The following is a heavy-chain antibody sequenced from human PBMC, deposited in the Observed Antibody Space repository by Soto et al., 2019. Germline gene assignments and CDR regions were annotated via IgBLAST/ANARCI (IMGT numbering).Heavy chain of an antibody. D-gene: IGHD6-13*01. J-gene: IGHJ5*02. CDR3: ATVHSTSRSLVS. V-gene: IGHV3-23*01. CDR1: GFTFSIYA. CDR2: TGLNGRTT. Sequence: GGSLRLSCAASGFTFSIYAMTWVRQAPGKGLEWVSTTGLNGRTTYYADSVKGRFTVSRDNSNKTLDLQMSSLRPEDTAVYSCATVHSTSRSLVSWGQGTLVTVSS.